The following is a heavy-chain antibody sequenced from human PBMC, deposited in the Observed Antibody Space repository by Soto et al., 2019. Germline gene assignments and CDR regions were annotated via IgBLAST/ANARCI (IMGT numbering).Heavy chain of an antibody. J-gene: IGHJ6*02. Sequence: VGSLRLSCASSGCPVSSNYMNWVSQAQGKGLEWVSVIYSGCITYYAYSVKGRFTISRDNSKNTLYLQMNSLRAEDTAVYYCARGSSNYYYYYGMDVWGQGTTVNVS. V-gene: IGHV3-53*01. CDR3: ARGSSNYYYYYGMDV. CDR1: GCPVSSNY. D-gene: IGHD4-4*01. CDR2: IYSGCIT.